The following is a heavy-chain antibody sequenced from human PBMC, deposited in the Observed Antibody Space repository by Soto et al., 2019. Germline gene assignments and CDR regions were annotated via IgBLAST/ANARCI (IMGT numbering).Heavy chain of an antibody. V-gene: IGHV3-66*01. D-gene: IGHD3-16*01. Sequence: EVQLVESGGGLVQPGGSLRLSCAASGFTVGTNYMTWVRQAPGKGLEGVTVIYKDGSIYYEDSVKGRFTISRDNSKNTLYLQMNSLRDEDTGVYFCARILGGIDYWGQGTLVTVSS. CDR2: IYKDGSI. CDR1: GFTVGTNY. J-gene: IGHJ4*02. CDR3: ARILGGIDY.